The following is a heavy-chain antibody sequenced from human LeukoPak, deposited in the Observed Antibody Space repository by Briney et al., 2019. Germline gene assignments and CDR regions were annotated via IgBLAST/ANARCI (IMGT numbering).Heavy chain of an antibody. D-gene: IGHD6-13*01. J-gene: IGHJ5*02. Sequence: SETLSLTCTVSGGSISSSSYYWGWIRQPPRKGLEWIGSIYYSGSTYYNPSLKSRVTISVDTSKNQFSLKLSSVTAADTAVYYCARHVWQQLVAWFDPWGQGTLVTVSS. V-gene: IGHV4-39*01. CDR1: GGSISSSSYY. CDR2: IYYSGST. CDR3: ARHVWQQLVAWFDP.